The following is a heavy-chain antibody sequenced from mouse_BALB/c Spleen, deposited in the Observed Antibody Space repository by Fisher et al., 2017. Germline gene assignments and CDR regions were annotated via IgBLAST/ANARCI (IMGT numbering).Heavy chain of an antibody. V-gene: IGHV1-26*01. D-gene: IGHD2-14*01. Sequence: KFKGKATLTVDNSSSTAYMELRSLTSEDSAVYYCARHRYAYYAMDYWGQGTSVTVPQ. CDR3: ARHRYAYYAMDY. J-gene: IGHJ4*01.